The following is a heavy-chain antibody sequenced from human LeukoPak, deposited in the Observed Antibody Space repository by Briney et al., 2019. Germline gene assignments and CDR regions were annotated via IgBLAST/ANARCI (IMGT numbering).Heavy chain of an antibody. CDR3: AKDASGGQSYYFDY. CDR2: ISYDGSNK. V-gene: IGHV3-30*18. J-gene: IGHJ4*02. CDR1: GFTFSNYG. Sequence: GGSLRLSCAASGFTFSNYGIHWVRQAPGKGLEWVAVISYDGSNKYYADSVEGRFTISRDNSNNTLHLQMNSLRAEDTAVYYCAKDASGGQSYYFDYWGQGTLVTVSS. D-gene: IGHD2-15*01.